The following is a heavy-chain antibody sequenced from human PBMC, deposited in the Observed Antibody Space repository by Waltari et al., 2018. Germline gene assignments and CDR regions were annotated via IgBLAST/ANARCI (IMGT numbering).Heavy chain of an antibody. CDR1: GYTFTGYY. CDR3: ARGPRDYDILTI. J-gene: IGHJ4*02. CDR2: INPNSGGK. V-gene: IGHV1-2*06. Sequence: QVQLVQSGAEVKKPGASVTVSCKASGYTFTGYYMHCVRQAPGQGLEWMGRINPNSGGKNYAQKFQGRVTMTRDTSIRTAYMELSRLRSDDTAVYYCARGPRDYDILTIWGQGTLVTVSS. D-gene: IGHD3-9*01.